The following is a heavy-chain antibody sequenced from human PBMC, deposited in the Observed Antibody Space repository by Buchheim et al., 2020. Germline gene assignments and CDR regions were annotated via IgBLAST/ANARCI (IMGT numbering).Heavy chain of an antibody. V-gene: IGHV3-23*01. Sequence: EVQLLESGGGLVQPGGSLRLSCAASGFTFSSYAMSWVRQAPGKGLEWVSAISGSGGSTYYADSVKGRFTISRDNSKNTLYLQMNSLRAEDTAVYYCAKGKTELRGLQYNYYYGMDVWGQGTT. CDR1: GFTFSSYA. CDR3: AKGKTELRGLQYNYYYGMDV. J-gene: IGHJ6*02. D-gene: IGHD4-11*01. CDR2: ISGSGGST.